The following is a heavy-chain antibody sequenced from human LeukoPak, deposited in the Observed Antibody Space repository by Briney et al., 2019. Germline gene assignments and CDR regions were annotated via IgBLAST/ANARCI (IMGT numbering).Heavy chain of an antibody. Sequence: ESGPTLVKPTQTLTLTCTFSGFSLXTSGVGVGWIXXXXXXXXXXXXLIYXNDDKRDSPSLQSRLTITKDTSKNQVVLTMTNMDLXDTATYYCAHANDDILTGYYGSDWFVPWGQGTLVTVCS. V-gene: IGHV2-5*01. J-gene: IGHJ5*02. CDR2: IYXNDDK. CDR1: GFSLXTSGVG. CDR3: AHANDDILTGYYGSDWFVP. D-gene: IGHD3-9*01.